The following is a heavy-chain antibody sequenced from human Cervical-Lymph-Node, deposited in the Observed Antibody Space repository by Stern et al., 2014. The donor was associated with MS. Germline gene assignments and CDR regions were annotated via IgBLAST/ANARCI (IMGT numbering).Heavy chain of an antibody. CDR1: GFNFTNYG. V-gene: IGHV3-30*18. J-gene: IGHJ4*02. CDR3: AKSPY. Sequence: VQLEESGGDVVQPGRSLRLSCVASGFNFTNYGMHWVRQAPGKGLEWVATISSTGNNQYYADSVKGRFAISRDKSRNSVHLEMNSLRPEDTAVYYCAKSPYWGQGTLVSVST. CDR2: ISSTGNNQ.